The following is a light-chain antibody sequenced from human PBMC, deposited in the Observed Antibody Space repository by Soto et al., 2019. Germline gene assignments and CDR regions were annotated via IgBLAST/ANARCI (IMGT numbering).Light chain of an antibody. Sequence: QALLPDSPSVSGSPGQSVTISCTGTSSDLASYNRVSWYQRPPGTGPKLVIYEVSNRPSGIPDRFSGSKSGNTASLTISGLQAEDEAEYYCSLSTTASTYVFGTGTKVTVL. CDR1: SSDLASYNR. CDR2: EVS. V-gene: IGLV2-18*01. CDR3: SLSTTASTYV. J-gene: IGLJ1*01.